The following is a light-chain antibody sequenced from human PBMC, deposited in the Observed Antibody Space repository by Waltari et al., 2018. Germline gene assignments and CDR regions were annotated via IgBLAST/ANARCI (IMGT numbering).Light chain of an antibody. V-gene: IGKV4-1*01. CDR1: QDILYSSNNKNY. J-gene: IGKJ2*01. Sequence: DIVMTQSPDSLTVSLGERATINCKSSQDILYSSNNKNYLAWYQQKPGQPPKLLIYWASTRESGVPDRCSGSGSGTDFTLTISSLQAEDVAVYYCHQYYSAPFAFGQGTKLEIK. CDR3: HQYYSAPFA. CDR2: WAS.